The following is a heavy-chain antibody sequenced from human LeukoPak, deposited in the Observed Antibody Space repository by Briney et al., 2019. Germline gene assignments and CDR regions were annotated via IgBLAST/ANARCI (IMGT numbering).Heavy chain of an antibody. D-gene: IGHD2-15*01. Sequence: QTGGSLRLSCAAPGFTFSSYAMSWVRQAPGKGLEWVSVIYSGGSTYYADSVKGRFTISRDNSKNTLYLQMNSLRAEDTAVYYCARQRNVVEAWGQGTLVTVSS. CDR1: GFTFSSYA. CDR2: IYSGGST. CDR3: ARQRNVVEA. V-gene: IGHV3-66*04. J-gene: IGHJ5*02.